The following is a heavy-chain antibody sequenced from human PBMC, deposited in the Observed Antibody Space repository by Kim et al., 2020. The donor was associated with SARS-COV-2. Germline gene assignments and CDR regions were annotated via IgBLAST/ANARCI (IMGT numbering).Heavy chain of an antibody. Sequence: GGSLRLSCAASGFTFSGSVMHWVRQAPGKGLGWVATISYDGSSKYYADSVKGRFTISRDNSKNTLYLQMNSLRIEDTAIFYCATTVTSYFDYWGQGTLVTVSS. J-gene: IGHJ4*02. CDR1: GFTFSGSV. CDR3: ATTVTSYFDY. D-gene: IGHD4-17*01. CDR2: ISYDGSSK. V-gene: IGHV3-30*03.